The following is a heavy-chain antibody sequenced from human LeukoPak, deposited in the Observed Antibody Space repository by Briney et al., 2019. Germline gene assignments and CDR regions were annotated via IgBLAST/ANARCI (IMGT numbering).Heavy chain of an antibody. J-gene: IGHJ3*02. Sequence: SVKVSCKASGGTFSSYAISWVRQAPGQGLEWMGGIIPIFGTANYAQKFQGRVTITADESTSTAHMELSSLRSEDTAVYYCARAKTLYSSLDAFDIWGQGTMVTVSS. CDR1: GGTFSSYA. CDR3: ARAKTLYSSLDAFDI. CDR2: IIPIFGTA. D-gene: IGHD6-6*01. V-gene: IGHV1-69*13.